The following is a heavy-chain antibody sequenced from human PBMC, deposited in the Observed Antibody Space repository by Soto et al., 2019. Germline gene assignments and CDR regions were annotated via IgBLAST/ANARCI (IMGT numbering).Heavy chain of an antibody. D-gene: IGHD5-18*01. CDR3: ARGPLVPAARRYSYGYGY. J-gene: IGHJ4*02. CDR2: INHSGST. V-gene: IGHV4-34*01. CDR1: GGSFSGYY. Sequence: SETLSLTCAVYGGSFSGYYWSWIRQPPGKGPEWIGEINHSGSTNYNPSLKSRVTISVDTSKNQFSLKLSSVTAADTAVYYCARGPLVPAARRYSYGYGYWGQGTLVTVSS.